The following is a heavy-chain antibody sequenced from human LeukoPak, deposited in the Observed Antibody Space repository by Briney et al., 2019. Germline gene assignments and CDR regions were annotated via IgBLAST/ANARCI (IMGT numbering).Heavy chain of an antibody. CDR1: GYTFTNYG. J-gene: IGHJ4*02. CDR2: ISAHNGNT. CDR3: ARDGYFDY. V-gene: IGHV1-18*01. Sequence: ASVKVSCKASGYTFTNYGIAWVRQAPGQGLEWMGWISAHNGNTNYAQKFQGRVTMTTDTPTRTAYMELRSPRSDDTALYYCARDGYFDYWGQGTLVTVSS.